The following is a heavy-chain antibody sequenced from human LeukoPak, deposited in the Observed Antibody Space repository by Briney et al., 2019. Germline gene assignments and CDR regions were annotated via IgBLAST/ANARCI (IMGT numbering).Heavy chain of an antibody. D-gene: IGHD3-22*01. V-gene: IGHV1-69*06. J-gene: IGHJ4*02. CDR1: GGTFISYA. CDR3: ARAKSSSHYYGHDY. Sequence: SVKVSCKASGGTFISYAVSWVRQAPGQGLEWMGGIIPIFGTANYAQKFQGRVTITADKSTSTAYMELSSLRSEDTAVYYCARAKSSSHYYGHDYWGQGTLVTVSS. CDR2: IIPIFGTA.